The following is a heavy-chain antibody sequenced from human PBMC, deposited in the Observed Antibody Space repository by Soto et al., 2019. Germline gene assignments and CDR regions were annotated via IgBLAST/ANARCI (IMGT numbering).Heavy chain of an antibody. CDR1: GFTFSNYA. Sequence: GGSLRLSCAASGFTFSNYAMSWVRQAPGKGLDWVSGISGSGGSTYYADSVKGRFTISRDNSKNTLFLQMNSLRAEDTAVYYCAQDLYYGSGIWGQGTLVTVSS. D-gene: IGHD3-10*01. V-gene: IGHV3-23*01. CDR2: ISGSGGST. J-gene: IGHJ4*02. CDR3: AQDLYYGSGI.